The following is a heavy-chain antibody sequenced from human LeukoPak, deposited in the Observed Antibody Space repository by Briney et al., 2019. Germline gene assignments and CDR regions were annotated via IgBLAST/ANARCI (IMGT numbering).Heavy chain of an antibody. V-gene: IGHV5-51*01. CDR2: IYPGDSDT. CDR3: ARHACGGDCWSPNWFDP. CDR1: GYSFTSYW. J-gene: IGHJ5*02. D-gene: IGHD2-21*02. Sequence: GESLKISCKGSGYSFTSYWIGWVRQMPGKGLEWMGIIYPGDSDTRYSPSFQGQVTISADKSISTAYLQWSSLKASDTAMYYCARHACGGDCWSPNWFDPWGQGTLVTVSS.